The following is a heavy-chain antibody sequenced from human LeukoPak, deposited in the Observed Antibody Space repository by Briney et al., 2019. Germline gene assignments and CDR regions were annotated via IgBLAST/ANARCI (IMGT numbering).Heavy chain of an antibody. CDR3: WIAAAGNGGDY. V-gene: IGHV3-21*01. J-gene: IGHJ4*02. Sequence: GGSLRLSCAASGFTFSSYSMNWVRQAPGKGLEWVSSISSSSSYIYYADSVKGRFTISRDNAKNSLYLQMDSLRAEDTAVYYCWIAAAGNGGDYWGQGTLVTVSS. CDR1: GFTFSSYS. CDR2: ISSSSSYI. D-gene: IGHD6-13*01.